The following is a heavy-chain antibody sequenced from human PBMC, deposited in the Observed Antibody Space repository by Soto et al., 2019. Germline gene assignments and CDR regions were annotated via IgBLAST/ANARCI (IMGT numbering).Heavy chain of an antibody. J-gene: IGHJ4*02. CDR1: GFTFSSYA. V-gene: IGHV3-23*01. CDR3: ARESEDLTSNFDY. Sequence: PGGTLRLSCAASGFTFSSYAMSWVRQAPGKGLEWVSAISGSGGSTYYADSVKGRFTISRDNAKNSLYLEMNSLRAEDTAVYYCARESEDLTSNFDYWGQGTLVTVSS. CDR2: ISGSGGST.